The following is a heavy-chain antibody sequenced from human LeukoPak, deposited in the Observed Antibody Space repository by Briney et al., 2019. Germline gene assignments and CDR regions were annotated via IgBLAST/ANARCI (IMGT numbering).Heavy chain of an antibody. CDR1: GFTFSSYA. CDR2: ISGSGGST. CDR3: AKPPGDGHRSWYFDL. J-gene: IGHJ2*01. V-gene: IGHV3-23*01. Sequence: GGSLRLSCAASGFTFSSYAMSWVRQAPGKGLEWVSAISGSGGSTYYADSVKGRFTISRDNSKNTLYLQMNSLRAEDTAVYYCAKPPGDGHRSWYFDLWGRGTLVTVSS. D-gene: IGHD3-16*01.